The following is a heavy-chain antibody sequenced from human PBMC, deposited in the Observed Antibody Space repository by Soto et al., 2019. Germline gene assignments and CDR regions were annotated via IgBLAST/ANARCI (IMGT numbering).Heavy chain of an antibody. CDR1: GFTFSSYA. D-gene: IGHD4-17*01. CDR2: ISGSGGST. J-gene: IGHJ4*02. V-gene: IGHV3-23*01. Sequence: HPGGSLRLSCAASGFTFSSYAMSWVRQAPGKGLEWISAISGSGGSTYYADSVKGRFTISRDNSKNTLYLQMNSLRAEDTAVFYCAKSNTVTTGLWGWGQGTLVTVSS. CDR3: AKSNTVTTGLWG.